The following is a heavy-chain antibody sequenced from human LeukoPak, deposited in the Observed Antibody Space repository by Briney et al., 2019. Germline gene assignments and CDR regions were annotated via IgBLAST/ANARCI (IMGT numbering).Heavy chain of an antibody. CDR3: AGVYYYDSSGLLNWFDP. CDR1: GYTFTSYW. V-gene: IGHV5-51*01. D-gene: IGHD3-22*01. Sequence: GESLKISCKGSGYTFTSYWIGWVRQMPGKGLEWMGLIYPGDSDTRYSPSFQGQVTISADKSINTAYLQWGSLKASDTAMYYCAGVYYYDSSGLLNWFDPWGQGTLVTVSS. CDR2: IYPGDSDT. J-gene: IGHJ5*02.